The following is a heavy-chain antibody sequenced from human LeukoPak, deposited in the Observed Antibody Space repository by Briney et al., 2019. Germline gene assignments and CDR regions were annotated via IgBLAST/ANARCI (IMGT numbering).Heavy chain of an antibody. CDR2: IFYSGNT. V-gene: IGHV4-39*07. Sequence: KPSETLSLTCTVSGGSISSSNYYWGWIRQPPGKGLEWIGSIFYSGNTFYNPSLKSRVTISVGTSKIQFSLKLSSVTAADTAVYYCARESARGVYYFDYWGQGTLVTVSS. CDR1: GGSISSSNYY. J-gene: IGHJ4*02. CDR3: ARESARGVYYFDY. D-gene: IGHD3-10*01.